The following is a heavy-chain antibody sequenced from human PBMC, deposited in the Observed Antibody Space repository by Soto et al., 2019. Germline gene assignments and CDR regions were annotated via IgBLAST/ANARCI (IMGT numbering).Heavy chain of an antibody. Sequence: EVQLLESGGAWVQPGESLNLSFAAPEFTFSSYALTWFRQAPGRGLEWVPVISGSDDSTYYADSLKGRFTISRDNSKNTLYLQMNSLRAEDTAVYYCAKRSSSSTFDYWGQGTLVTVSS. CDR2: ISGSDDST. V-gene: IGHV3-23*01. D-gene: IGHD6-6*01. CDR3: AKRSSSSTFDY. J-gene: IGHJ4*02. CDR1: EFTFSSYA.